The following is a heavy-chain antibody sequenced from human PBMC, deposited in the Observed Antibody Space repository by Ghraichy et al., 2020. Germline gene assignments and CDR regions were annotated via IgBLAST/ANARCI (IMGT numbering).Heavy chain of an antibody. D-gene: IGHD6-19*01. CDR1: GGSISSSSYY. Sequence: SETLSLTCTVSGGSISSSSYYWGWIRQPPGKGLEWIGSIYYSGSTYYNPSLKSRVTISVDTSKNQFSLKLSSVTAADTAVYYCARQPRNSSGWFYYYYYGMDVWGQGTTVTVSS. V-gene: IGHV4-39*01. CDR3: ARQPRNSSGWFYYYYYGMDV. J-gene: IGHJ6*02. CDR2: IYYSGST.